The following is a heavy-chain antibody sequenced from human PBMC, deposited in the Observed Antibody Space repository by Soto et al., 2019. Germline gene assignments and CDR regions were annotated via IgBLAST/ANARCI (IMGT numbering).Heavy chain of an antibody. CDR1: GYTFTGYY. Sequence: QVQLVQSGAEVKKPGASVKVSCKASGYTFTGYYMHWVRQAPGQGLEWMGWINPNSGGTNYAQKFQGRVTMTRDTSISTAYMELSRLRSDDTAVYYCAREPYSGITGTGGGYYYGMDVWGQGTTVTVSS. J-gene: IGHJ6*02. CDR3: AREPYSGITGTGGGYYYGMDV. D-gene: IGHD1-20*01. V-gene: IGHV1-2*02. CDR2: INPNSGGT.